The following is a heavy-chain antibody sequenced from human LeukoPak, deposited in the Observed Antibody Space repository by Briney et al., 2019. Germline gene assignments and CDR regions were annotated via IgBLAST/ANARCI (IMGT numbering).Heavy chain of an antibody. V-gene: IGHV1-69*06. CDR2: IIPLFGTT. Sequence: AASVKVSCKASGGSFISYAISWVRQGPGQGPEWMGGIIPLFGTTYYAQRFQGRVTITADKSTTTAYMELSSLRFEDTAMYYCATTRGYGDYVRYYFHYMDVWGKGTTVAVSS. J-gene: IGHJ6*03. CDR3: ATTRGYGDYVRYYFHYMDV. D-gene: IGHD4-17*01. CDR1: GGSFISYA.